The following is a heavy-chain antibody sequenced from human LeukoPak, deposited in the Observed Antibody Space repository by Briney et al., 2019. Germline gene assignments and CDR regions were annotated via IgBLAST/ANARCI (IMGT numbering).Heavy chain of an antibody. Sequence: ASVKVSCKASGYTFTGYYMHWVRQAPGQGLEWMGWINPNSGGTNYAQRFQGRVTMTRDTSISTAYMELSRLRSDDTAVYYCARGGVTWLQLGTVDYWGQGTLVTVSS. V-gene: IGHV1-2*02. CDR2: INPNSGGT. D-gene: IGHD5-24*01. J-gene: IGHJ4*02. CDR1: GYTFTGYY. CDR3: ARGGVTWLQLGTVDY.